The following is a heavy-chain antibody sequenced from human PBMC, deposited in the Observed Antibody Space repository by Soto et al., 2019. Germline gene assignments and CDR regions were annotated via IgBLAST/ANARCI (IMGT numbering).Heavy chain of an antibody. D-gene: IGHD4-4*01. V-gene: IGHV3-23*01. CDR2: ISGSGGST. CDR3: ARGPWDYSNLWFDP. CDR1: GFTFGSYA. J-gene: IGHJ5*02. Sequence: PGGSLRLSCAASGFTFGSYALSWVRQAPGKGLEWVSAISGSGGSTYYADSVKGRFTISRDNSKNTLYLQMNSLRAEDTAVYYCARGPWDYSNLWFDPWGQGTLVTVSS.